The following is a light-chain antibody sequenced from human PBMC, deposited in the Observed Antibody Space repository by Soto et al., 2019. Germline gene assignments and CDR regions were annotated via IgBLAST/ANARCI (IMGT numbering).Light chain of an antibody. Sequence: EIVLAQSPGTLSLSPGESATLSCRASQSVSSSFLAWYQQKAGQAPRLLIYGASRRATGIPDRFSGSGSGTDFTLTISSLQPEDFATYYCQQSYSTPPITFGQGTRLEIK. J-gene: IGKJ5*01. CDR1: QSVSSSF. CDR3: QQSYSTPPIT. CDR2: GAS. V-gene: IGKV3-20*01.